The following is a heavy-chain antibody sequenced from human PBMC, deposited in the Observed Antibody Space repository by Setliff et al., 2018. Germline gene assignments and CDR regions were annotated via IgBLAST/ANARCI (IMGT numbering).Heavy chain of an antibody. D-gene: IGHD6-19*01. V-gene: IGHV1-46*01. Sequence: GASVKVSCKASGYTFTSYYMHWVRQAPGQGLEWMGIINPSGGSTSYAQKFQGRVTMARDTSTSTVYMELSSLRSGDTAVYYCARDEGSGWYVGYWGQGTLVTVSS. J-gene: IGHJ4*02. CDR1: GYTFTSYY. CDR2: INPSGGST. CDR3: ARDEGSGWYVGY.